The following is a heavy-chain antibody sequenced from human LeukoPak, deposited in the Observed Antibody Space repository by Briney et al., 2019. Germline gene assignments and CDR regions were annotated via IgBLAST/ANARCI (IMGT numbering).Heavy chain of an antibody. CDR2: ISSSSSYI. D-gene: IGHD2-8*01. Sequence: GGSLRLSCAASGFTFSSYSMNWVRQAPGKGLEWVSSISSSSSYIYYADSVKSRFTISRDNAKNSLYLQMNSLRAEDTAVYYCARSVRYCTNGVCYQGMDVWGQGTTVTVSS. V-gene: IGHV3-21*01. CDR3: ARSVRYCTNGVCYQGMDV. J-gene: IGHJ6*02. CDR1: GFTFSSYS.